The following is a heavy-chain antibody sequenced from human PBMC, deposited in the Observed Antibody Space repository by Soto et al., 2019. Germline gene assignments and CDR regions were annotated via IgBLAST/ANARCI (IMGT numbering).Heavy chain of an antibody. CDR3: TTGYSGSSYFDY. V-gene: IGHV3-15*01. Sequence: GGSLRLSCAASGFTFSNAWMSWVRQAPGKGLEWVGRIKSKTDGGTTDYAAPVKGRFTISRDDSKNTLYLQMNSLKTEDTAVYYCTTGYSGSSYFDYWGQGTLVTVSS. J-gene: IGHJ4*02. CDR2: IKSKTDGGTT. CDR1: GFTFSNAW. D-gene: IGHD1-26*01.